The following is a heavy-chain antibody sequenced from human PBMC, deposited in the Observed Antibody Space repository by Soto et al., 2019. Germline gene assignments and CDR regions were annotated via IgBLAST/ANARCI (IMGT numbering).Heavy chain of an antibody. J-gene: IGHJ6*01. Sequence: ASVKVSCKASGYTFTSYGISWVRQAPGQGLEWMGWISAYNGNTNYAQKLQGRVTMTTDTSTSTAYMELRSLRSDDTAVYYCARGFTARVYYYYGMEVWGQGTTVNVSS. V-gene: IGHV1-18*01. D-gene: IGHD3-16*01. CDR2: ISAYNGNT. CDR3: ARGFTARVYYYYGMEV. CDR1: GYTFTSYG.